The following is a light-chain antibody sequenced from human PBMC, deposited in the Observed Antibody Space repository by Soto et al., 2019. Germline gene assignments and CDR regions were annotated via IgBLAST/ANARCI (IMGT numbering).Light chain of an antibody. CDR1: SRDIGFFNY. CDR3: SSYTTRSTYV. CDR2: EVT. J-gene: IGLJ1*01. Sequence: QSALTQPASVSGSPGQSITISCTVTSRDIGFFNYVSWYQQFPGNAPKLIIFEVTNRPSGVSNRFSASKSGNTASLTISGLQAEDGADYYCSSYTTRSTYVFGTGTKVTVL. V-gene: IGLV2-14*01.